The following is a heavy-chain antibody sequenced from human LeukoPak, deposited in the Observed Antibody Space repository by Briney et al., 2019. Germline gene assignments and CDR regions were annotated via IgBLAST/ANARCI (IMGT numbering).Heavy chain of an antibody. D-gene: IGHD3-10*01. CDR2: ISYDGSNK. CDR1: GFTFSSYA. CDR3: ARTVQRFGELLPDY. Sequence: GGSLRLSCAGSGFTFSSYAMHWVRQAPGKGLEWVAVISYDGSNKYYADSVKGRFTISRDNSKNTLYLQMNSLRAEDTAVYYCARTVQRFGELLPDYWGQGTLVTVSS. J-gene: IGHJ4*02. V-gene: IGHV3-30-3*01.